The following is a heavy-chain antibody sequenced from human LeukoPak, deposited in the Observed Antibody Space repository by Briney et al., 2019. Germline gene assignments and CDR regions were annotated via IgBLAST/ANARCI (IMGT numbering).Heavy chain of an antibody. CDR2: IYYSGST. Sequence: PSETLSLTCTVSGGSISSSSYYWGWIRQPPGKGLEWIGSIYYSGSTYYNPSLKSRVTISVDTSKNQFSLKLSSVTAADTAVYYCARHHSIFWSGYYIFDYWGQGTLVTVSS. V-gene: IGHV4-39*01. CDR1: GGSISSSSYY. CDR3: ARHHSIFWSGYYIFDY. J-gene: IGHJ4*02. D-gene: IGHD3-3*01.